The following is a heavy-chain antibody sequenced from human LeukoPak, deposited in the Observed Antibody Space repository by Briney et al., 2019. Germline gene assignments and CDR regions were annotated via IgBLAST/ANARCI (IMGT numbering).Heavy chain of an antibody. V-gene: IGHV4-39*07. Sequence: SETLSLTCTVSGGSISTSNYYWGLIRQPPGKGLEWIGNIFYSGSTYYSPSLKSRVTISLDTSRNQFSLKLSSVTAADTAVYYCARGDYYFDYWGQGTLVTVSS. J-gene: IGHJ4*02. CDR1: GGSISTSNYY. CDR3: ARGDYYFDY. CDR2: IFYSGST.